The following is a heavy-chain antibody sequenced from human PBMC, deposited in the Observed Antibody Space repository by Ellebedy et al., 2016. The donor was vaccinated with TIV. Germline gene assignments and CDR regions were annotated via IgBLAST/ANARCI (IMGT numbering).Heavy chain of an antibody. V-gene: IGHV4-39*01. Sequence: SETLSLTXTVSGGSISSSSYYWGWIRQPPGKGLEWIGSIYYSGSTYYNPSLKSRVTISVDTSKNQFSLKLSSVTAADTAVYYCASPYGGNSGDAFDIWGQGTMVTVSS. D-gene: IGHD4-23*01. CDR2: IYYSGST. CDR3: ASPYGGNSGDAFDI. J-gene: IGHJ3*02. CDR1: GGSISSSSYY.